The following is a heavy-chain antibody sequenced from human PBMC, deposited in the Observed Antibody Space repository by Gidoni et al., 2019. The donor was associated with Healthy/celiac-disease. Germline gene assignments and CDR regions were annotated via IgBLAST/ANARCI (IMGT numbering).Heavy chain of an antibody. Sequence: EVQLVESGGGLIQPGGSLRLSCAASGFPVSSNYMSWVRQAPGKGLEWVSVIYSGGSTYYADSVKGRFTISRDNSKNTLYLQMNSLRAEDTAVYYCARAKGIAAAWAFDIWGQGTMVTVSS. CDR2: IYSGGST. CDR3: ARAKGIAAAWAFDI. CDR1: GFPVSSNY. V-gene: IGHV3-53*01. D-gene: IGHD6-13*01. J-gene: IGHJ3*02.